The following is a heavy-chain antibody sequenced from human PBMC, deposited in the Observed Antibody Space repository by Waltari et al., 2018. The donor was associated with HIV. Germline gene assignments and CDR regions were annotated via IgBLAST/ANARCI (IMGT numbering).Heavy chain of an antibody. D-gene: IGHD6-13*01. CDR1: GFTFSSSA. J-gene: IGHJ6*02. CDR3: ARPLYSSSWYGGMDV. CDR2: ISYDGSNK. Sequence: QVQLVESGGGVVQPGRSLRLSCAASGFTFSSSAMPWVRQAPGKGLEWVAVISYDGSNKYYADSVKGRFTISRDNSKNTLYLQMNSLRAEDTAVYYCARPLYSSSWYGGMDVWGQGTTVTVSS. V-gene: IGHV3-30*04.